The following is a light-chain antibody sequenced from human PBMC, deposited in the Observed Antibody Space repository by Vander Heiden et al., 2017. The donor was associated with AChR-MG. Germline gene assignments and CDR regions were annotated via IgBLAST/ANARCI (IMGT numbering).Light chain of an antibody. Sequence: QSVLTQPPSASGTPGHRVTISCSGSSSNIGSTTGNWYNQLPGPAPKRLIYSTNQRPSGGPDRFSGSKSGTSASMAISGLQSEDEADYYCAAWDDSMNGWVFGGGTKLTVL. CDR2: STN. J-gene: IGLJ3*02. CDR1: SSNIGSTT. V-gene: IGLV1-44*01. CDR3: AAWDDSMNGWV.